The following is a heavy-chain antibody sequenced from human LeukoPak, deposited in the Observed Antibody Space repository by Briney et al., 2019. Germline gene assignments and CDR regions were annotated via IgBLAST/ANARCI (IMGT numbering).Heavy chain of an antibody. D-gene: IGHD6-19*01. Sequence: SGTLSLTCAVSGGSISSSNWWSWVRQPPGKGLEWIGFIHYSGSTNYNRSLKSRVTISVYTSKNQLSLRLSSVTAADTAVYFCARTQEAGYSSGRYDSYYYYYMDVWGKGTTVTISS. CDR2: IHYSGST. CDR1: GGSISSSNW. V-gene: IGHV4-4*02. J-gene: IGHJ6*03. CDR3: ARTQEAGYSSGRYDSYYYYYMDV.